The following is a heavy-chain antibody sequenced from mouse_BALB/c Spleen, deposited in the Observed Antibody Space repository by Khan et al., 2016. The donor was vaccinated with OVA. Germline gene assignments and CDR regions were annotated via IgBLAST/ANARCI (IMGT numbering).Heavy chain of an antibody. CDR1: GFSLTNYG. CDR3: ARKPNNHYNIRDY. Sequence: QVQLKQSGPGLVAPSQSLSITCTISGFSLTNYGVHWVRQPPGKGLEWLVVIWSDGSTTYNSALKSRLTISKDNSESQVFLKMNSLQTDDPTMNFWARKPNNHYNIRDYGGKGTPFTV. V-gene: IGHV2-6*02. CDR2: IWSDGST. J-gene: IGHJ4*01.